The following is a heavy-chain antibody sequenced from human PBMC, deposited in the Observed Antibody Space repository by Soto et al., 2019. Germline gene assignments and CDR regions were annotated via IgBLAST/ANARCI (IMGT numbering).Heavy chain of an antibody. CDR2: ISYDGSNK. CDR3: ARDKDIVVVVAAPSYYGMDV. V-gene: IGHV3-30-3*01. Sequence: QVQLVESGGGVVQPGRSLRLSCAASRFTFSSYAMHWVRQAPGKGLEWVAVISYDGSNKYYADSVKGRFTISRDNSKNTLYLQMNSLRAEDTAVYYCARDKDIVVVVAAPSYYGMDVWGQGTTVTVSS. J-gene: IGHJ6*02. CDR1: RFTFSSYA. D-gene: IGHD2-15*01.